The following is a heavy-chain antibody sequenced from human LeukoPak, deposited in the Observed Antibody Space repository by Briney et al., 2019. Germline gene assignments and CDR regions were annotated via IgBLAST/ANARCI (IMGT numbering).Heavy chain of an antibody. J-gene: IGHJ6*03. Sequence: GASVKVSCKASGYTFTSYGISWGRQAPGQGLEWMGWISAYNGNTNYAQKLQGRVTMTTDTSTSTAYMELRSLRSDDTAVYYCARGSGDYVWGSYRYHMDVWGKGSTVTISS. V-gene: IGHV1-18*01. D-gene: IGHD3-16*02. CDR1: GYTFTSYG. CDR3: ARGSGDYVWGSYRYHMDV. CDR2: ISAYNGNT.